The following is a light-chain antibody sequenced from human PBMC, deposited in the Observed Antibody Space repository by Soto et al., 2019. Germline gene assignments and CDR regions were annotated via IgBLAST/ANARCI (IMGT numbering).Light chain of an antibody. V-gene: IGKV1-39*01. Sequence: DIQMTQSPSSLSASLGDRVTITCRASQSVNTYINWYQQKPGKAPSLLIYAASSLRAGVPSRFSGSASGTDFTLAINGLQPEDFATYYCQQTYTTPFAFGPGTTVDIK. CDR2: AAS. CDR1: QSVNTY. J-gene: IGKJ3*01. CDR3: QQTYTTPFA.